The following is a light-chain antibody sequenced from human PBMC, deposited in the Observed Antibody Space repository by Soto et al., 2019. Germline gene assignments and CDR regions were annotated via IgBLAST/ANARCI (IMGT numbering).Light chain of an antibody. CDR2: WAS. J-gene: IGKJ2*01. V-gene: IGKV4-1*01. CDR1: QSVLYNSNNKNY. CDR3: QQYYSTPPYT. Sequence: DIVMTQSPDSLAVSLGERATINCKSSQSVLYNSNNKNYLAWYQQKPGQPPKLLIYWASTRESGVPERFSGSGSGTDFTLTISSLQAEDVAVYYCQQYYSTPPYTFGQGTKLEIK.